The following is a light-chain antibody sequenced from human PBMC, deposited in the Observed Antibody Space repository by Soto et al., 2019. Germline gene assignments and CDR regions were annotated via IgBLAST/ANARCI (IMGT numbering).Light chain of an antibody. J-gene: IGKJ1*01. Sequence: DIQMTQSPSTLSASVGDRVTITCRASQSISSWLAWYQQKPGKAPKLLIYKPSSLESGVPSRFSGSGSGTEFTLTISSLQPDDFATYYFQHYNSYPWTFGQGTKGQIK. CDR2: KPS. CDR3: QHYNSYPWT. CDR1: QSISSW. V-gene: IGKV1-5*03.